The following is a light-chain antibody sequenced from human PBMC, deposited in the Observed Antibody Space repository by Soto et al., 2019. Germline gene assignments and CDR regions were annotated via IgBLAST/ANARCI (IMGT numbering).Light chain of an antibody. CDR1: SSDVGAYEY. J-gene: IGLJ2*01. CDR3: SSYTSNNTLV. CDR2: DVN. V-gene: IGLV2-14*03. Sequence: QSALTQPASVSGSPGQSIAISCTGTSSDVGAYEYVSWYQHHPGKAPKLMIYDVNDRPSEVSKRFSGSKSGYTASLTISGLQAEDEADYYCSSYTSNNTLVFGGGTKLTVL.